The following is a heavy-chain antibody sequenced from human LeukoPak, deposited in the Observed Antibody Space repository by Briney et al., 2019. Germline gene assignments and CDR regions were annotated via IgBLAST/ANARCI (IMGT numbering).Heavy chain of an antibody. V-gene: IGHV4-39*01. CDR1: GGSISSSSYY. Sequence: SETLSLTCTVSGGSISSSSYYWGWIRQPPGKGLEWIGSINYSGNTYYHPSLKSRVTISVDTSRNQFSLKLSSVTAADTALYYCARIDTVVLPSTMFDYWGQGTLVTVSS. CDR2: INYSGNT. D-gene: IGHD2-2*01. CDR3: ARIDTVVLPSTMFDY. J-gene: IGHJ4*02.